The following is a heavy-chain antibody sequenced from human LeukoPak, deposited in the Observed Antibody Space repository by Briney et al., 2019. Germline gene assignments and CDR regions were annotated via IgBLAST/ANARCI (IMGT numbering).Heavy chain of an antibody. D-gene: IGHD2-2*01. CDR2: INWNGGST. Sequence: GGSLRLSCAASGFTFDDYGMSWVRQAPGKGLEWVSGINWNGGSTGYADSVKGRFTISRDNAKNSLYLQMNSLRAEDTALYHCARAYEPYCSSTSCLYYYMDVWGKGTTVTVSS. CDR3: ARAYEPYCSSTSCLYYYMDV. V-gene: IGHV3-20*01. J-gene: IGHJ6*03. CDR1: GFTFDDYG.